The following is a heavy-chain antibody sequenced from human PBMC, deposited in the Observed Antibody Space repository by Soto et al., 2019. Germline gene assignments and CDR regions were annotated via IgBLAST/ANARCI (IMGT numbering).Heavy chain of an antibody. J-gene: IGHJ6*03. Sequence: ASVKVSCKASGYTFTSYDINWVRQATGQGLEWMGWMNPNSGNTGYAQKFQGRVTMTRNTSISTAYMELSSLRSEDTAVYYCARGPGYEFYYYYYMDVWGKGTTVTVSS. CDR3: ARGPGYEFYYYYYMDV. CDR2: MNPNSGNT. D-gene: IGHD5-12*01. CDR1: GYTFTSYD. V-gene: IGHV1-8*01.